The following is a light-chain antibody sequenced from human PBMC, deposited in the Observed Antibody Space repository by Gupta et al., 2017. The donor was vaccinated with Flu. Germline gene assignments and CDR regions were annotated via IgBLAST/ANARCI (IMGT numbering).Light chain of an antibody. Sequence: MSPSPSSLSASVGDRVTITCRASQRVSTWLNWYQQKPGKAPRLLVYAASNLQSGVPSRFRGSGSGTDFSLTISSLQPEDTATHYCQQSYSSPYSFGQGTKLEIK. CDR2: AAS. CDR3: QQSYSSPYS. V-gene: IGKV1-39*01. J-gene: IGKJ2*03. CDR1: QRVSTW.